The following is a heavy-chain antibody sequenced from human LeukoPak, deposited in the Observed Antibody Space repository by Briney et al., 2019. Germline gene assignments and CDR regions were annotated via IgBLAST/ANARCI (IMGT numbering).Heavy chain of an antibody. V-gene: IGHV4-31*01. CDR3: ARDVDAAMAFDY. D-gene: IGHD5-18*01. Sequence: SETLSLTCTVSGGSISSGGYYWSWIRQPPGKVLGWIGYYYYNGSTYYNPSLKSQVTISVDTSKNQFSLKLSSVTAADAAVYYCARDVDAAMAFDYWGQGTLVTVSS. CDR2: YYYNGST. J-gene: IGHJ4*02. CDR1: GGSISSGGYY.